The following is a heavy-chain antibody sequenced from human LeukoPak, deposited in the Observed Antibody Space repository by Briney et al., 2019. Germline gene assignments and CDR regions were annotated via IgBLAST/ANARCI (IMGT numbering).Heavy chain of an antibody. CDR2: IFSSGIT. J-gene: IGHJ4*02. V-gene: IGHV4-4*09. CDR1: GGSISSHY. Sequence: PSETLSLTCTVSGGSISSHYWSWIRQPPGKELEWIGFIFSSGITNYDPSLKSGVTISIDTSKNQFSLMLSAVSAADTAVYYCARHRLGIRDFDYWGQGTLVTVSS. D-gene: IGHD1-26*01. CDR3: ARHRLGIRDFDY.